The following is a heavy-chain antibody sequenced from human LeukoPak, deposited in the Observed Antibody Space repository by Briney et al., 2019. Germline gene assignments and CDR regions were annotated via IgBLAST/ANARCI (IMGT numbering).Heavy chain of an antibody. Sequence: AGGTLRLSCVASGFTFSNYGMSWVRQAPGKGLEWVSSISSSSSYIYYADSVKGRFTISRDNAKNSLYLQMNSLRAEDTAVYYCARGYSGYDWYYWGQGTLVTVSS. CDR3: ARGYSGYDWYY. CDR1: GFTFSNYG. D-gene: IGHD5-12*01. CDR2: ISSSSSYI. J-gene: IGHJ4*02. V-gene: IGHV3-21*01.